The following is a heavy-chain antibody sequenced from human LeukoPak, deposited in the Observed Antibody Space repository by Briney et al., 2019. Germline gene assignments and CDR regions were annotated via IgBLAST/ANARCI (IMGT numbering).Heavy chain of an antibody. CDR3: ARLVAAAGEYYFDY. CDR1: GFTFSSYA. CDR2: ISYDGSNK. Sequence: GGSLRLSCAASGFTFSSYAMHWVRQAPGKGLEWVAVISYDGSNKYYADSVKGRFTISRDNSKNTLYLQMNSLRAEDTAVYYCARLVAAAGEYYFDYWGQGTLVTVSS. D-gene: IGHD6-13*01. J-gene: IGHJ4*02. V-gene: IGHV3-30-3*01.